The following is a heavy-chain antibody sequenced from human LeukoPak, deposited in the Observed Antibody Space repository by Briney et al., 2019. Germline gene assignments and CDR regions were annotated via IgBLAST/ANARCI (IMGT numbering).Heavy chain of an antibody. D-gene: IGHD2-21*02. Sequence: ASVKVSFKASGYTFTGYYMHWVRQAPGQGLEWMGWINPNSGGTNYAQSFQGRVTMTRDTSISTAYMELSSLRSDDTAVYYCARVGYCGGDCYFWGNAFDIWGQGTMVTVSS. J-gene: IGHJ3*02. CDR3: ARVGYCGGDCYFWGNAFDI. CDR2: INPNSGGT. V-gene: IGHV1-2*02. CDR1: GYTFTGYY.